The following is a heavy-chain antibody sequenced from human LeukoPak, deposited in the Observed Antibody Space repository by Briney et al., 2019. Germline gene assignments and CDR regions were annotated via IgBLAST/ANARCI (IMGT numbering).Heavy chain of an antibody. CDR2: IYYSGST. Sequence: SETLSLTCTVSGDSMSGDYWNWIRQSPGKGLEWIGYIYYSGSTYYNSSLKSRVTISVDTSKNQFSLKLSSVTAADTAVYYCARVLLRYFDWLPSWAFDYWGQGTLVTVSS. V-gene: IGHV4-59*08. CDR3: ARVLLRYFDWLPSWAFDY. J-gene: IGHJ4*02. D-gene: IGHD3-9*01. CDR1: GDSMSGDY.